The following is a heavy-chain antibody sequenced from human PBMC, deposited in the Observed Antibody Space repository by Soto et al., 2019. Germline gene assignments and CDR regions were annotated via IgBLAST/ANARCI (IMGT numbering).Heavy chain of an antibody. CDR2: ISAYNGKT. CDR1: GYTFTSYG. D-gene: IGHD5-12*01. CDR3: ARGGDVNYDRGMDV. J-gene: IGHJ6*02. Sequence: QVQLVQSGGEVKKPGASVKLSCTASGYTFTSYGISWVRQAPGQGLEWMGWISAYNGKTNYAQNVQGRVTMTTDTSPRTAYMDLRSMRSDDTAVYYCARGGDVNYDRGMDVWGQGTTVTVSS. V-gene: IGHV1-18*01.